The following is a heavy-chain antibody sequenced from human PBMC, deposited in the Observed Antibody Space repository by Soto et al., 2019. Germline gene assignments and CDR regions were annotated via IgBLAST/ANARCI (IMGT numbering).Heavy chain of an antibody. J-gene: IGHJ4*02. CDR1: GFTFTSSA. CDR2: IVVGSGNT. V-gene: IGHV1-58*01. D-gene: IGHD3-22*01. Sequence: ASVKVSCKASGFTFTSSAVQWVRQARGQRLEWIGWIVVGSGNTNYAQKFQERVTITRDMSTSTAYMELSSLRSEDTAVYYCAAEHSSGYYHFGDYFDYWGQGTLVTVSS. CDR3: AAEHSSGYYHFGDYFDY.